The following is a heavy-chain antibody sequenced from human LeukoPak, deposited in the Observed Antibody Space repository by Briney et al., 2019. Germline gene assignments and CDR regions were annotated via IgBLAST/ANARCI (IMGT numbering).Heavy chain of an antibody. CDR1: GFTFSSYC. Sequence: PGGSLRLSCAASGFTFSSYCIHWLRHAPGRGRVGVSRINSDVSSTSYADSVKGRFTISRDNAKNTLYLQMNSLRAEDTAVYYCARGYSSGWYYFDYWGQGTLVTVSS. CDR3: ARGYSSGWYYFDY. CDR2: INSDVSST. J-gene: IGHJ4*02. V-gene: IGHV3-74*01. D-gene: IGHD6-19*01.